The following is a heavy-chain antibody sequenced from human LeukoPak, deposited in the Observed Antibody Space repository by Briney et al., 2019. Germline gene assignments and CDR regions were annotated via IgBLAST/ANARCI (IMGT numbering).Heavy chain of an antibody. Sequence: PGGPLRLSCAASGFTFSSYWMHWVRQAPGKGLVWVSRINGDGGNTNYADYVKGRFTISRDNAKNTLFLQMNSLRAEDTAVYYCGRVLSSPDDSDYFDYWGQGTLVTVSS. CDR2: INGDGGNT. J-gene: IGHJ4*02. V-gene: IGHV3-74*01. D-gene: IGHD6-13*01. CDR1: GFTFSSYW. CDR3: GRVLSSPDDSDYFDY.